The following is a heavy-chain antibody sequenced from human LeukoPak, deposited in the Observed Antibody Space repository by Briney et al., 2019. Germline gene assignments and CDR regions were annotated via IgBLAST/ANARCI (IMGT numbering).Heavy chain of an antibody. CDR3: ARDYDAYCGGDCYSDY. J-gene: IGHJ4*02. CDR1: GYTFTSYG. Sequence: GASVKVSCKASGYTFTSYGISWVRQAPGQGLEWMGWISAYNGNTNYAQKLQGRVTMTTDTSTSTAYMELRSLRSDDTAVYYCARDYDAYCGGDCYSDYWGQGTLVTVSS. D-gene: IGHD2-21*02. CDR2: ISAYNGNT. V-gene: IGHV1-18*01.